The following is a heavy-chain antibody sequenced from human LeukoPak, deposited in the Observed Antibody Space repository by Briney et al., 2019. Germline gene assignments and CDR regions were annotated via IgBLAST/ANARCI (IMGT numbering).Heavy chain of an antibody. D-gene: IGHD1-26*01. Sequence: GGSLTLSCAASGFTFSNYWMYWVRQGPGKGLVWVSRISSDGRSTNYADSVKGRFTISRDNAKNTLFLQVNSLRVDETAVYYCARGRSGNYYDYWGQGTLVTVSS. J-gene: IGHJ4*02. V-gene: IGHV3-74*01. CDR1: GFTFSNYW. CDR2: ISSDGRST. CDR3: ARGRSGNYYDY.